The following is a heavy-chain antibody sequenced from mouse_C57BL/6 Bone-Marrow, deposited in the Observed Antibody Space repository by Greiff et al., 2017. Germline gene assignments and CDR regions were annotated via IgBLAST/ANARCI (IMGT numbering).Heavy chain of an antibody. V-gene: IGHV5-9*01. CDR2: ISGGGGNT. D-gene: IGHD2-4*01. CDR1: GIPFSSYS. CDR3: ARQGRLRHAMDY. J-gene: IGHJ4*01. Sequence: EVKLMESGGGLVKPGGSLKLSCAASGIPFSSYSMSWVRQTPVERLEWVATISGGGGNTYYPDSVKGRFTISRDNAKNTLYLQMSSLRSEDTALYYCARQGRLRHAMDYWGQGTSVTVSS.